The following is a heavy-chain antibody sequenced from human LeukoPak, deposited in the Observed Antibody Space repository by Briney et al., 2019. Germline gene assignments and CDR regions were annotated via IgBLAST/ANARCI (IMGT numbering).Heavy chain of an antibody. CDR1: GYSFTSYW. J-gene: IGHJ4*02. V-gene: IGHV5-51*01. CDR2: IYPGDSDT. CDR3: AKIDRQYCSRSSCYALDY. D-gene: IGHD2-2*01. Sequence: GESLKISCKGSGYSFTSYWIGWVRQMPGKGLEWMGIIYPGDSDTRYSPSFQGQVTISVDKSVSTAYLQWSSLKASDTAIYYCAKIDRQYCSRSSCYALDYWGQGTQVTVSS.